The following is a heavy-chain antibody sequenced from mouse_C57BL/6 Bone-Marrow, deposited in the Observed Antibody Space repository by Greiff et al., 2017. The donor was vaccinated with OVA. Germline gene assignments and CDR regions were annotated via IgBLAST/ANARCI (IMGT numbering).Heavy chain of an antibody. Sequence: EVKLVESGGGLVQPGGSLKLSCAASGFTFSDFYMYWIRQTPEKRLEWVAYISNGGGSTYYPDTVKGRFTISRDNAKNTLYLQMSRLKSEDTAMYYCARLDAMDYWGQVTSVTVAS. CDR2: ISNGGGST. CDR3: ARLDAMDY. CDR1: GFTFSDFY. V-gene: IGHV5-12*01. J-gene: IGHJ4*01.